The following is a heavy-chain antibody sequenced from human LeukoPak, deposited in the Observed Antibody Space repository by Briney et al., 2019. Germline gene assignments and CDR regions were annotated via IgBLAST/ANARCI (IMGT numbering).Heavy chain of an antibody. CDR2: INSDGSST. J-gene: IGHJ4*02. D-gene: IGHD6-19*01. CDR3: ARRVWSGWYDYFDY. V-gene: IGHV3-74*01. CDR1: GITFSSYW. Sequence: GGSLRVSCAASGITFSSYWMHWVRQAPGKGLVWVSRINSDGSSTSYADSVKGRFTISRDNAKNTLYLQMNSLRADDTAVYYCARRVWSGWYDYFDYWGQGTLVTVSS.